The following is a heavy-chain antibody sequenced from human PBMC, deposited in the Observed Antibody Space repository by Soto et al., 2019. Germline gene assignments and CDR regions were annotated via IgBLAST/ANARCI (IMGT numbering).Heavy chain of an antibody. J-gene: IGHJ4*02. Sequence: ASVKVSCKASGYTLTSYYMHWVRQAPGQGLEWMGIINPSGGSTSYAQKFQGRVTMTRDTSTSTVYMELSSLRSEDTAVYYCAREQGLLLPREGGFDNWGQGTLVTVCS. CDR2: INPSGGST. CDR3: AREQGLLLPREGGFDN. CDR1: GYTLTSYY. V-gene: IGHV1-46*03. D-gene: IGHD3-22*01.